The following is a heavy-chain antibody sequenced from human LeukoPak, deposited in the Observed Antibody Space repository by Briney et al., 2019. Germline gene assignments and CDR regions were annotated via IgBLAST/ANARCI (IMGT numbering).Heavy chain of an antibody. CDR2: IYYNGIT. J-gene: IGHJ4*02. D-gene: IGHD1-26*01. CDR1: GGSVSSGSYY. V-gene: IGHV4-61*01. Sequence: SETLSLTCTVSGGSVSSGSYYWSWIRQPPGKGLEWIGYIYYNGITNYKSSLKSRVTISIDTSKNQFSLRLSSVTAADTAVYYSARLASGSYGPLTPFDYWGQGTLVTVSS. CDR3: ARLASGSYGPLTPFDY.